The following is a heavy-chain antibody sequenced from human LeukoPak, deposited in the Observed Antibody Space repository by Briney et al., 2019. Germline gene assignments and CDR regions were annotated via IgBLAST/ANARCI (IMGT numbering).Heavy chain of an antibody. J-gene: IGHJ4*02. V-gene: IGHV1-69*05. CDR1: GGTFSSYA. Sequence: ASVKVSCKASGGTFSSYAISWVRQAPGQGLEWMGGIIPIFGTANYAQKFQGRVTITTDESTSTAYMELSSLRSEDTAVYYCARPKPSRDGYNLWYWGQGTLVTVSS. D-gene: IGHD5-24*01. CDR2: IIPIFGTA. CDR3: ARPKPSRDGYNLWY.